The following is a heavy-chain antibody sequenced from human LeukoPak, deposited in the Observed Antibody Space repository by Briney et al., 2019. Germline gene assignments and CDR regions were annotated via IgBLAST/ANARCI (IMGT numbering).Heavy chain of an antibody. Sequence: SETLSLTCTVSGGSIRSYYWFWIRQPPGKGLEWIGNMYYSGSTNYNPSLKSRVTISVDTSRNQFSLKLSSVTPADTAVYYCARAESSSWVDHWGQGTLVTVSS. V-gene: IGHV4-59*01. CDR2: MYYSGST. CDR1: GGSIRSYY. J-gene: IGHJ4*02. D-gene: IGHD6-13*01. CDR3: ARAESSSWVDH.